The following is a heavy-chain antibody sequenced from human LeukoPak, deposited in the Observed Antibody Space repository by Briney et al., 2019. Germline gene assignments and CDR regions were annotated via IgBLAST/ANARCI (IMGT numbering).Heavy chain of an antibody. D-gene: IGHD3-22*01. V-gene: IGHV3-7*04. CDR3: ARDLPTGYYISSGYYEYFLDY. J-gene: IGHJ4*02. Sequence: GGSLRLSCAASGFTFSTYWMTWVRQAPGKGLEWVANIKQDGSEKYYVDPLKGRFTISRDNAKNSLFLQMNSLRAEDTAVYYCARDLPTGYYISSGYYEYFLDYWGQGTLVTVSS. CDR2: IKQDGSEK. CDR1: GFTFSTYW.